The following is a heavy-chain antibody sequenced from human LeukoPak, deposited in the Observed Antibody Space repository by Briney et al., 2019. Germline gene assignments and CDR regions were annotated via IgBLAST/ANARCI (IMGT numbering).Heavy chain of an antibody. CDR3: ARASIRDGPYYFDY. CDR2: ISNSGSYI. J-gene: IGHJ4*02. D-gene: IGHD2-8*01. V-gene: IGHV3-21*01. Sequence: GGSLRLSCAASGFTFSSFGMNWVRQAPGKGLEWVSSISNSGSYIYYADSVKGRFSISRDNAKNSLFLQINSLRAEDTGVYYCARASIRDGPYYFDYWGQGTLVTVSS. CDR1: GFTFSSFG.